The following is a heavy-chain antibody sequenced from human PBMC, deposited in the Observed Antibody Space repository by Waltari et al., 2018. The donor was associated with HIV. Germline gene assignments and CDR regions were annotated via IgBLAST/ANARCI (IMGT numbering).Heavy chain of an antibody. D-gene: IGHD6-19*01. Sequence: QILLVPSGAEVKTPGASVKVSCKTSGFNFYNNVIHWVRQPPGQGLEWMGPINVGNLQTRYSQMCQGRVRFTRDTSEATIFMEVSSLKVEDTAIYFCATGTDWLVNVLEYWGQGTLVTVSS. CDR2: INVGNLQT. V-gene: IGHV1-3*01. J-gene: IGHJ4*02. CDR1: GFNFYNNV. CDR3: ATGTDWLVNVLEY.